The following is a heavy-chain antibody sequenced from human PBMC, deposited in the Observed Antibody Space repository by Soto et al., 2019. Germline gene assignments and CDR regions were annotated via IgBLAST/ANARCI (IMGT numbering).Heavy chain of an antibody. D-gene: IGHD3-22*01. CDR1: GFTFSSYA. CDR2: ISYDGSNK. V-gene: IGHV3-30-3*01. J-gene: IGHJ6*02. CDR3: ARERSGYYYVYYYYGMDV. Sequence: QVQLVESGGGVVQPGRSLRLSCAASGFTFSSYAMHWVRQAPGKGLEWVAVISYDGSNKYYADSVKGRFTISRDNSKNTLYLQMNSPRAEDTAVYYCARERSGYYYVYYYYGMDVWGQGTTVTVSS.